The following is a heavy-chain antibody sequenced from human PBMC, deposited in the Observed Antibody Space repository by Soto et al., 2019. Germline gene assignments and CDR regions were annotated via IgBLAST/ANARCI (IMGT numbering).Heavy chain of an antibody. J-gene: IGHJ4*02. CDR3: GRDGAFFILH. Sequence: QLQLLESGPGLVKPSETLSLTCTVSGASISSSTYFWGWIRQPPGKGLEWIGSIYYSGSTHYNPSLKSRVTISVDTSKTQFSLKLSSVTAADTAVYYCGRDGAFFILHWGQGTLVTVSS. CDR1: GASISSSTYF. CDR2: IYYSGST. D-gene: IGHD3-16*02. V-gene: IGHV4-39*02.